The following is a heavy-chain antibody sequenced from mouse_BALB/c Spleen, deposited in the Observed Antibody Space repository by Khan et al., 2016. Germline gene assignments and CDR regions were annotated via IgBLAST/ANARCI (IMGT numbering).Heavy chain of an antibody. Sequence: EVELVESGGGLVKSGGSLKVSCAASGFTFSTYAMSWVRQTPEKRLEWVASISSGGSTYYPDSVKGRFTISRDNARNILYLQMSSLRSEDTAMYYCAREGVLRYYFAYWGQGTTLTVSS. V-gene: IGHV5-6-5*01. CDR2: ISSGGST. J-gene: IGHJ2*01. CDR3: AREGVLRYYFAY. CDR1: GFTFSTYA. D-gene: IGHD1-1*01.